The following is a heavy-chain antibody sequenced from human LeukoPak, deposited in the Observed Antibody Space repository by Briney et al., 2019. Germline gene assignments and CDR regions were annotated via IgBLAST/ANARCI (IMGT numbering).Heavy chain of an antibody. CDR1: GYTFSSHY. V-gene: IGHV1-46*01. Sequence: ASVKVSCKASGYTFSSHYLHWLRQAPGQGLEWMGIINPSGGSPSYGQTFQGRLSMTTDTSTNTVYMEPSSLRSEDTAVYYCTRVRAVAEKYNAFDIWGQGTMDIVSS. D-gene: IGHD6-19*01. J-gene: IGHJ3*02. CDR2: INPSGGSP. CDR3: TRVRAVAEKYNAFDI.